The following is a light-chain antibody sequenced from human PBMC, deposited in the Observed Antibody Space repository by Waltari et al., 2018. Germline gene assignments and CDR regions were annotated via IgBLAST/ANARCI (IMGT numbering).Light chain of an antibody. CDR1: QSLVGSDGGTS. Sequence: DVVMTQAPLSLSVTPGQPASISCKSSQSLVGSDGGTSIYWFLQKPGQSPQLLIYEVSSRCAEVPDRFSGSGSGPDFTLTISRVEAEDVGLYYCMQGLHLPCTFGPGTKVDIK. V-gene: IGKV2-29*03. CDR3: MQGLHLPCT. CDR2: EVS. J-gene: IGKJ3*01.